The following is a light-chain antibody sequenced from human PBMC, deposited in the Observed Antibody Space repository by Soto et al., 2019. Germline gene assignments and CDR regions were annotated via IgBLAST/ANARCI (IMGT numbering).Light chain of an antibody. Sequence: QSALTQPRSVSGSPGQSVTLSCTGTSSDVGAYNYVSWYQQHPGKAPKLMIYGVTKRPSGVPDRFSGSKSGNTASLTISGLQADDEADYYCCSYAGSYSLVFGGGTKVTVL. V-gene: IGLV2-11*01. J-gene: IGLJ2*01. CDR3: CSYAGSYSLV. CDR2: GVT. CDR1: SSDVGAYNY.